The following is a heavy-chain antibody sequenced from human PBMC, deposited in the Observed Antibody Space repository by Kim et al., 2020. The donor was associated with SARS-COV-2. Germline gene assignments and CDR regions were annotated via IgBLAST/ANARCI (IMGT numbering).Heavy chain of an antibody. J-gene: IGHJ6*02. D-gene: IGHD2-2*01. CDR1: GFTFSSYG. CDR2: IWYDGSNK. V-gene: IGHV3-33*01. CDR3: ARDILEPAAMWGYYYYYYGMDV. Sequence: GGSLRLSCAASGFTFSSYGMHWVRQAPGKGLEWVAVIWYDGSNKYYADSVKGRFTISRDNSKNTLYLQMNSLRAEDTAVYYCARDILEPAAMWGYYYYYYGMDVWGQGTTVTVSS.